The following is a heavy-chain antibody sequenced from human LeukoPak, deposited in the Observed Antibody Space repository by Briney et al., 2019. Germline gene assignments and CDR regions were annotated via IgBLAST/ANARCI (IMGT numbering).Heavy chain of an antibody. D-gene: IGHD3-16*01. J-gene: IGHJ4*02. CDR1: GGTFSSYA. CDR2: IIPIFGTA. CDR3: ARGSYDYVWGSPTPYYFDY. V-gene: IGHV1-69*05. Sequence: SVKVSCKASGGTFSSYAISWVRQAPGQGLEWMGRIIPIFGTANYAQKFQGRVTITTDESTSTAYMELSSLRSEDTAVYYCARGSYDYVWGSPTPYYFDYSGQGTLVTVSS.